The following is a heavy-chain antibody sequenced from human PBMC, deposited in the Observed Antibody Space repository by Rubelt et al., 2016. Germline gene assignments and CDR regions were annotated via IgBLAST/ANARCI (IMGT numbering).Heavy chain of an antibody. D-gene: IGHD6-6*01. Sequence: NYAQKLQGRVTMTTDTSTSTAYMELRSLRSDDTAVYYCARDLGRYSSSSASYWGQGTLVTVSS. J-gene: IGHJ4*02. CDR3: ARDLGRYSSSSASY. V-gene: IGHV1-18*01.